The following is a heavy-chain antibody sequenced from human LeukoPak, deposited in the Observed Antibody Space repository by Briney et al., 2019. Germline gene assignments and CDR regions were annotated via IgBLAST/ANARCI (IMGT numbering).Heavy chain of an antibody. CDR3: AKARFRILTGYYVREYFQH. D-gene: IGHD3-9*01. CDR1: GFTFSSYA. J-gene: IGHJ1*01. Sequence: GGSLRLSCAASGFTFSSYAMSWVRQAPGKGLEWVSAISGSGGSTYYADSVKGRFTISRDNSKNTLYLQMNSLRAEDTAVYYCAKARFRILTGYYVREYFQHWGQGTLVTVSS. V-gene: IGHV3-23*01. CDR2: ISGSGGST.